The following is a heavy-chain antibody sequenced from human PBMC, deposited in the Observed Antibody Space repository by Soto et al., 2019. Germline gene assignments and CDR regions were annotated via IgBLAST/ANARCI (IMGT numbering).Heavy chain of an antibody. V-gene: IGHV4-59*01. J-gene: IGHJ3*02. CDR1: GGSISGYY. Sequence: QVQLQESRPGLVKPSETLFLTCTVSGGSISGYYWSWIRQPPGMALEWIGYIYYTGSTKYNPSLKSRVTMSVDTSKKQFSVKLSSVTAEDTAVYYCARDQGYCSGGSCYSDAFDIWGQGTMVTFSS. CDR2: IYYTGST. CDR3: ARDQGYCSGGSCYSDAFDI. D-gene: IGHD2-15*01.